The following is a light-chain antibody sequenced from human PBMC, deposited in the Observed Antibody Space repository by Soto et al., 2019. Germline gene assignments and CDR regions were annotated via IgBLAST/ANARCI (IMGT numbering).Light chain of an antibody. CDR3: QQYNSYSPYT. J-gene: IGKJ2*01. Sequence: DIQMTQSPXTLSASVGDRVTITCRASQSISSWLAWYQQKPGKAPKLLIYKASSLESGVPSRFSGSGSGTEFTLTISSLQPDDFATYYCQQYNSYSPYTFGQGTKLEIK. V-gene: IGKV1-5*03. CDR2: KAS. CDR1: QSISSW.